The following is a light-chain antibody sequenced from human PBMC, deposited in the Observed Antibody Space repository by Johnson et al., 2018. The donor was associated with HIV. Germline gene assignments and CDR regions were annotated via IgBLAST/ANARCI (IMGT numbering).Light chain of an antibody. Sequence: TQPPSVSAAPGQKVTISCSGSSSDMGNYAVSWYQQLPGTAPKLLIYENNKRPPGIPDRFSGSKSGATASLGISGLQTGDEADYYCGVWDASLTPRYVFGTGTTIAVL. CDR3: GVWDASLTPRYV. CDR1: SSDMGNYA. J-gene: IGLJ1*01. V-gene: IGLV1-51*02. CDR2: ENN.